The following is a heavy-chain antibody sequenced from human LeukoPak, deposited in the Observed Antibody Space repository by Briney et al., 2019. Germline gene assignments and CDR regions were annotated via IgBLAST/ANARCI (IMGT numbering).Heavy chain of an antibody. CDR2: INHSGST. J-gene: IGHJ4*02. CDR3: ARVLRYFDWPTDY. Sequence: SETLSLTCAVYGGSFSGYYWSWIRQPPGKGREWVGEINHSGSTNYNPSLKSRVTISVDPSKNQFSLKLSSVTAADTAVYYCARVLRYFDWPTDYWGQGTLVTVSS. V-gene: IGHV4-34*01. D-gene: IGHD3-9*01. CDR1: GGSFSGYY.